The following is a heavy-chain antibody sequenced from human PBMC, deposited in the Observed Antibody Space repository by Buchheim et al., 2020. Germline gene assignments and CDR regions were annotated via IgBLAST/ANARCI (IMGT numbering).Heavy chain of an antibody. V-gene: IGHV3-15*01. CDR2: IKSKTDGGTT. Sequence: EVQLVESGGGLVKPGGSLRLSCAASGFTFSNAWMSWVRQAPGKGLEWVGRIKSKTDGGTTDYAAPVKGRFTISRGDSKNTLYLQMNSLKTEDTAVYYCTTDRPRDYVWGSYRRKKRVYYMDVWGKGTT. CDR1: GFTFSNAW. J-gene: IGHJ6*03. D-gene: IGHD3-16*02. CDR3: TTDRPRDYVWGSYRRKKRVYYMDV.